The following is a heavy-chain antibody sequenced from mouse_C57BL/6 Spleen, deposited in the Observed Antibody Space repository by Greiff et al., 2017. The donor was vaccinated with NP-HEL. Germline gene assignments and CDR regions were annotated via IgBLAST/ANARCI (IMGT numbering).Heavy chain of an antibody. CDR2: IHPNSGST. J-gene: IGHJ4*01. CDR3: AKFITTVVATYYYAMDY. V-gene: IGHV1-64*01. CDR1: GYTFTSYW. Sequence: QVQLQQSGAELVKPGASVKLSCKASGYTFTSYWMHWVKQRPGQGLEWIGMIHPNSGSTNYNEKFKSKATLTVDKSSSTAYMQLSSLTSEDSAVYYCAKFITTVVATYYYAMDYWGQGTSVTVSS. D-gene: IGHD1-1*01.